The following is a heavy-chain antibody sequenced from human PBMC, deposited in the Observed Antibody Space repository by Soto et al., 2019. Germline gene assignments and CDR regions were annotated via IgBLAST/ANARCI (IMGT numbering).Heavy chain of an antibody. D-gene: IGHD2-2*01. V-gene: IGHV3-53*01. CDR3: ARTGAYCSSTSCYEGWFDY. CDR2: IYSGGST. CDR1: GFTVSSNY. J-gene: IGHJ4*02. Sequence: GGSLRLSCAASGFTVSSNYMSWVRQAPGKGLEWVSVIYSGGSTYYTDSVKGRFTISRDNSKNTLYLQMNSLRAEDTAVYYCARTGAYCSSTSCYEGWFDYWGQGTLVTVSS.